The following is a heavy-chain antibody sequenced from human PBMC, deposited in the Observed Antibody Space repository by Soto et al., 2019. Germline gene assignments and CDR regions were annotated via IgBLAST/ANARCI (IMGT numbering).Heavy chain of an antibody. V-gene: IGHV4-39*01. CDR2: SYYSGST. CDR1: GGSFSSSSYY. D-gene: IGHD3-10*01. J-gene: IGHJ3*02. CDR3: AGLYYYGSGSDGFDI. Sequence: QLQLQESGPGLVKPSETLSLTCTVSGGSFSSSSYYWGWIRQPPAKGLEWIGSSYYSGSTYYSPSLQRRVTIALDTSKNQCSMQMSSVTAAHTAVYSCAGLYYYGSGSDGFDIWGQGTMVTVSS.